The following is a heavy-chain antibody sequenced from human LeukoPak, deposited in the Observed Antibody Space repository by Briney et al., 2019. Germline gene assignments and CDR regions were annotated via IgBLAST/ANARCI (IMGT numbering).Heavy chain of an antibody. J-gene: IGHJ3*02. Sequence: GGSLRLSCAASGFYFRSYTMNWLRQAPGKGLEWVALISYDGRNKYYADSLEGRFTISRDNSKNTLYLQTNSLRAEDTAVYYCARDVTVGGDAFDIWGQGTMVTVSS. CDR3: ARDVTVGGDAFDI. D-gene: IGHD1-14*01. CDR2: ISYDGRNK. V-gene: IGHV3-30*01. CDR1: GFYFRSYT.